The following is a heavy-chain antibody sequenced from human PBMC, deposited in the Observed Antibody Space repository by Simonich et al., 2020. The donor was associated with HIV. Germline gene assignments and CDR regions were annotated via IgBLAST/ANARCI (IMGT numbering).Heavy chain of an antibody. V-gene: IGHV2-5*02. CDR3: THWRITGNFDV. CDR2: IYWDEDK. D-gene: IGHD2-8*02. Sequence: QITLKESGPTLVKPTQTLTLTCTFSGFSLSTRGVGLGWSRQPPGKALEWLALIYWDEDKRYSPSLKSRLIISKDTSKNQVVLTMTNMDPVDTATYYCTHWRITGNFDVGGPGTMVTVSS. J-gene: IGHJ3*01. CDR1: GFSLSTRGVG.